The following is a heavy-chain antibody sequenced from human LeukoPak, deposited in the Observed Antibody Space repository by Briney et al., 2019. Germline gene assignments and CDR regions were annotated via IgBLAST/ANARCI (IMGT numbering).Heavy chain of an antibody. D-gene: IGHD3-22*01. CDR3: AKDRSYYYDSSGLDY. V-gene: IGHV3-23*01. J-gene: IGHJ4*02. Sequence: GGSLRLSCAASGFTFSNYWMSWVRQAPGKGLERVSAISGSGGSTYYADSVKGRFTISRDNSKNTLYLQMNSLRAEDTAVYYCAKDRSYYYDSSGLDYWGQGTLVTVSS. CDR1: GFTFSNYW. CDR2: ISGSGGST.